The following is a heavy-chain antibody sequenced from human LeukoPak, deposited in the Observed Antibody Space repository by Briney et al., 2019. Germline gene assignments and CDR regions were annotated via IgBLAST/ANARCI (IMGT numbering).Heavy chain of an antibody. J-gene: IGHJ5*02. Sequence: SSVKVSCKASGYTFTSYYMHWVRQAPGQGLEWVGLINPSGGSTSYPQNFQGRVTMTRDTSTSTVYMELSSLRSEDTAVYYCARAQSGSYLGNWFDPWGQGTLVTVSS. CDR2: INPSGGST. CDR1: GYTFTSYY. V-gene: IGHV1-46*01. D-gene: IGHD1-26*01. CDR3: ARAQSGSYLGNWFDP.